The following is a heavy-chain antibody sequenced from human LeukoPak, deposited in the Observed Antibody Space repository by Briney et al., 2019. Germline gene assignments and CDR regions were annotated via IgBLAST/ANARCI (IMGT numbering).Heavy chain of an antibody. D-gene: IGHD7-27*01. Sequence: GGSLRLSCAASGFTFSTYAMSWVRQAPGKGLEWVSVISGSGGSTYYADSVKGRFTISRDNSKNTLYLQMNSLRAEDTAVYYCAKLGTTGAAGSHTDYWGQGALVTVSS. CDR2: ISGSGGST. CDR1: GFTFSTYA. J-gene: IGHJ4*02. CDR3: AKLGTTGAAGSHTDY. V-gene: IGHV3-23*01.